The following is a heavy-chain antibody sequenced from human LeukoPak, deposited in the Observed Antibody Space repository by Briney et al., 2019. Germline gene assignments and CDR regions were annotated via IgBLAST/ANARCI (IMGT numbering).Heavy chain of an antibody. V-gene: IGHV3-21*01. J-gene: IGHJ4*02. CDR1: GFTFSSYS. CDR3: ARARSGWYGNFDY. D-gene: IGHD6-19*01. CDR2: ISSSSSYI. Sequence: GGSLRLSCAASGFTFSSYSMNWVRQALGKGLEWVSSISSSSSYIYYADSVKGRFTISRDNAKNSLYLLMNSLRAEDTAVYYCARARSGWYGNFDYWGQGTLVTVSS.